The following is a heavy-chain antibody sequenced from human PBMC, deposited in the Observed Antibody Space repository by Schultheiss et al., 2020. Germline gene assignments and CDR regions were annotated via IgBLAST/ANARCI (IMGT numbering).Heavy chain of an antibody. CDR3: TLDRSTSCYCDY. CDR2: IIPIFGTA. V-gene: IGHV1-69*13. J-gene: IGHJ4*02. D-gene: IGHD2-2*01. CDR1: GGTFSSYA. Sequence: SVKVSCKASGGTFSSYAISWVRQAPGQGLEWMGGIIPIFGTANYAQKFQGRVTITADESTSTAYMELSSLRSEDTAVYYCTLDRSTSCYCDYWGQGTLVNVSS.